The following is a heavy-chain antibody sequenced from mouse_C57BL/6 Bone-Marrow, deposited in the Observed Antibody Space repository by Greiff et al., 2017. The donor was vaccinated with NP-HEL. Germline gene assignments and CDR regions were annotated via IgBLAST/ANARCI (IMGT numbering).Heavy chain of an antibody. J-gene: IGHJ1*03. V-gene: IGHV1-80*01. D-gene: IGHD1-1*01. CDR3: ARTYGSSEWYFDV. CDR1: GYAFSSYW. Sequence: VQLQQSGAELVKPGASVKISCKASGYAFSSYWMNWVKQRPGKGLEWIGQIYPGAGDPNYNGKFKGKATLTADKSSSTAYMKLRSRTSEDYAVYFCARTYGSSEWYFDVWGTGTTVTVAS. CDR2: IYPGAGDP.